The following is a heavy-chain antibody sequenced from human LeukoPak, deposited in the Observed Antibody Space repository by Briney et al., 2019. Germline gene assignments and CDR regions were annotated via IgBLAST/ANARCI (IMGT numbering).Heavy chain of an antibody. CDR2: ISAYNGNT. J-gene: IGHJ6*03. D-gene: IGHD3-16*02. V-gene: IGHV1-18*01. Sequence: ASVKVSCKASGYTFTSYGISWVRQAPGQGLEWMGWISAYNGNTNYAQKLQGRVTMTTDTSTSTAYMELRSLRSDDTAVYYCAGDPSPGGDDYVWGSYRYIGYYYYYMDVWGKGTTVTVSS. CDR1: GYTFTSYG. CDR3: AGDPSPGGDDYVWGSYRYIGYYYYYMDV.